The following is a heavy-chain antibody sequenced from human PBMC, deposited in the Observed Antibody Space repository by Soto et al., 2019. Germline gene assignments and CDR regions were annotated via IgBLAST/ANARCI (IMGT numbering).Heavy chain of an antibody. CDR3: ARVSGDSSSWLKYYYAYGMDV. V-gene: IGHV1-69*01. D-gene: IGHD6-13*01. CDR2: GIPIFGTA. CDR1: GGTFSSYA. J-gene: IGHJ6*02. Sequence: QVQLVQSGAEVKKPGSSVKVTCKASGGTFSSYAINWVRQAPGPGLEWMGGGIPIFGTANYGKQFQGRVTITAAESTSTAYMELSSLRSAVMAVYYCARVSGDSSSWLKYYYAYGMDVWGQGTTVTVSS.